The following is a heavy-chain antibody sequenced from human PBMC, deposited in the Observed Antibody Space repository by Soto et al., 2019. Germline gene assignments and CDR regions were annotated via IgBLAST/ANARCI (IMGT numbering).Heavy chain of an antibody. CDR2: IDPSDSYT. D-gene: IGHD1-7*01. V-gene: IGHV5-10-1*01. Sequence: PGESLKISCKGSGYSFTSYWISWVRQMPGKGLEWMGRIDPSDSYTNYSPSFQGHVTISADKSISTAYLQWSSLKASDTAMYYCARHKPTGQGRILELNIALDYWGQGTLVTVSS. CDR3: ARHKPTGQGRILELNIALDY. CDR1: GYSFTSYW. J-gene: IGHJ4*02.